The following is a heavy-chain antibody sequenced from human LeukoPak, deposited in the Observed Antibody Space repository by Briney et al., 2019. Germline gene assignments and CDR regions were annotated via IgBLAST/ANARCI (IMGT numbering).Heavy chain of an antibody. Sequence: SETLSLTCTVSGGSINSHSYYWGWIRQPPGKGLEWIGSVYYDGTSYSNPSLRSRAAVFVDTSRDQFSLDLSFVTAADTALYYCVRHISTNTGYFDSYGPGILVSVSS. CDR3: VRHISTNTGYFDS. CDR1: GGSINSHSYY. J-gene: IGHJ4*02. D-gene: IGHD5-24*01. CDR2: VYYDGTS. V-gene: IGHV4-39*01.